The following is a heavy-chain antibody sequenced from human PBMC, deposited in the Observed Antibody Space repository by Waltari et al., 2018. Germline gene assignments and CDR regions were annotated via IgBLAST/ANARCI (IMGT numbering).Heavy chain of an antibody. J-gene: IGHJ4*02. D-gene: IGHD6-13*01. CDR2: INHSGST. V-gene: IGHV4-34*01. CDR3: ARGWGSSSWYFTS. Sequence: VQLVESGGGLIQPGGSLRLSCAASGFTVSSNYMSWVRQAPGKGLEWIGEINHSGSTNYNPSLKSRVTISVDTSKNQFSLKLSSVTAADTAVYYCARGWGSSSWYFTSWGQGTLVTVSS. CDR1: GFTVSSNY.